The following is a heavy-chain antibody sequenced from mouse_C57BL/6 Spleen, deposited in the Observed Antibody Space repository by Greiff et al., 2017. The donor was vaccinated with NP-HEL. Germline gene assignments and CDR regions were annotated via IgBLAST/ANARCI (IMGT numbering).Heavy chain of an antibody. D-gene: IGHD2-3*01. CDR3: ARVGDGYYTWFAY. V-gene: IGHV1-69*01. J-gene: IGHJ3*01. Sequence: VQLQQPGAELVMPGASVKLSCKASGYTFTSYWMHWVKQRPGQGLEWIGEIDPSDSYTNYNQKFKGKSTLTVDKSSSTAYIQLSSLTSEDSAVYYCARVGDGYYTWFAYWGQGTLVTVSA. CDR2: IDPSDSYT. CDR1: GYTFTSYW.